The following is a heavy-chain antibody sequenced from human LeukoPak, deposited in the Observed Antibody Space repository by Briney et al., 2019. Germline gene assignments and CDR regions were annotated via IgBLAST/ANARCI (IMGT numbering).Heavy chain of an antibody. D-gene: IGHD2-15*01. CDR3: ARHCCSAPSKRVFDI. V-gene: IGHV4-39*01. CDR2: ISYSGNT. Sequence: SETLSLTCTVSGGSIISSDYHWGWVRQPPGKGLEWIGTISYSGNTDYNPSLRSRVTISVDTSNNQFSLRLGSVTAADTAIYHCARHCCSAPSKRVFDIWGQGTMVTVAS. CDR1: GGSIISSDYH. J-gene: IGHJ3*02.